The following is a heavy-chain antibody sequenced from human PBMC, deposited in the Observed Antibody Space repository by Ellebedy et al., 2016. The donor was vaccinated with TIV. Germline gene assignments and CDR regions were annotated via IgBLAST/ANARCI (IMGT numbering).Heavy chain of an antibody. CDR1: GGSISSSSYY. CDR3: ARHSGLRRGMDV. CDR2: IYYSVST. D-gene: IGHD5-12*01. Sequence: MPSETLSLTCPVSGGSISSSSYYWGWIRQHPGKALEWIGSIYYSVSTNYNPSLKSRVTISVATSKNQFSLKLGSVNAADTAVDYCARHSGLRRGMDVWGQGTTVTVSS. J-gene: IGHJ6*02. V-gene: IGHV4-39*01.